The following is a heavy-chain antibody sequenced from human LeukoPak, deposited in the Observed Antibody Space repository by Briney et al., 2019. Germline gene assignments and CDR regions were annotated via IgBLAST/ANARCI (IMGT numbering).Heavy chain of an antibody. V-gene: IGHV4-39*01. CDR2: IYYSGST. CDR1: GGSISSSSYY. D-gene: IGHD3-3*01. J-gene: IGHJ4*02. Sequence: SETLSLTCTVSGGSISSSSYYWGWIRQPPGKGLEWIGSIYYSGSTYYNPSLKSRVTISVDTSKNQFSLKLSSVTAADTAVYYCARAFQTDEIYYDSWSGYYDYFDYWGQGTLVTVSS. CDR3: ARAFQTDEIYYDSWSGYYDYFDY.